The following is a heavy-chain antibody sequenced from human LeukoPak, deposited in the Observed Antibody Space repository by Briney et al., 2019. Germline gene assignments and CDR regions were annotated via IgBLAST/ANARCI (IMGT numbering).Heavy chain of an antibody. D-gene: IGHD3-10*01. Sequence: SETLSLTCTVSSDSISSVYWSWIRQPPGKGLEWIGYIYYSGSTIIYNPSLKSRVTISVDTSKNQFSLKMYSMTVADTAVYYCARMHSGVLQFVYCGQGTLVTVSS. CDR1: SDSISSVY. CDR2: IYYSGSTI. V-gene: IGHV4-59*01. CDR3: ARMHSGVLQFVY. J-gene: IGHJ4*02.